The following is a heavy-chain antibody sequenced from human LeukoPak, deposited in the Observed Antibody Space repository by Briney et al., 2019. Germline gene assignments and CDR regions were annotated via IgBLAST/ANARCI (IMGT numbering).Heavy chain of an antibody. V-gene: IGHV3-23*01. D-gene: IGHD3-22*01. CDR2: ISGSGGST. Sequence: GASLRLSCAASGITFSSYAMSWVRQAPGKGLEWVSAISGSGGSTYYADSVKGRFTISRDNSKNTLYLQMNSLRAEDTAVYYCAKGIKWYYYDISGYYYERYFDYWGQGTLVTVSS. CDR1: GITFSSYA. CDR3: AKGIKWYYYDISGYYYERYFDY. J-gene: IGHJ4*02.